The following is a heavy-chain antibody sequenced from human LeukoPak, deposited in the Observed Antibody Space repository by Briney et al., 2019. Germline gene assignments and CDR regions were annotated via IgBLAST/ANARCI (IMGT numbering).Heavy chain of an antibody. CDR3: ARIGGGPGAVAGTALGAIDY. V-gene: IGHV4-34*01. D-gene: IGHD6-19*01. CDR2: INHSGST. CDR1: GGSFSGYY. J-gene: IGHJ4*02. Sequence: PSETLSLTCAVYGGSFSGYYWSWIRQPPGKGLEWIGEINHSGSTNYNPSLKSRVTISVDTSKNQFSLKLSSVTAADTAVYYCARIGGGPGAVAGTALGAIDYWGQGTLVTVSS.